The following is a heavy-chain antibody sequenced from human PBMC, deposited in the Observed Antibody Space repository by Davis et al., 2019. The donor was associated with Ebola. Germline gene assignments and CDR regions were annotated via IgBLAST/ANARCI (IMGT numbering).Heavy chain of an antibody. D-gene: IGHD6-19*01. CDR1: GNSFTSHW. J-gene: IGHJ5*02. V-gene: IGHV5-51*01. CDR2: IYPSDSDT. CDR3: ARVAVAGTLGWFDP. Sequence: GESLKISCKDSGNSFTSHWIGWVRQMPGKGLEWMGIIYPSDSDTRYSPPFEGQVTISADRSTAYLQWSSLKASDTAMYYCARVAVAGTLGWFDPWGQGTLVTVSS.